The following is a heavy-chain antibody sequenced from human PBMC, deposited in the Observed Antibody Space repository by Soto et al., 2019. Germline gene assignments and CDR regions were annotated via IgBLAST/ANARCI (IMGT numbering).Heavy chain of an antibody. D-gene: IGHD6-19*01. CDR3: ARGGPLIPHHLNSSGWYGLN. CDR2: ISSSSSYI. CDR1: GFTFSSYS. Sequence: GGSLRLSCAASGFTFSSYSMNWVRQAPGKGLEWVSSISSSSSYIYYADSVKGRFTISRDNAKNSLYLQMNSLRAEDTAVYYCARGGPLIPHHLNSSGWYGLNWGQGTLVTVSS. J-gene: IGHJ4*02. V-gene: IGHV3-21*01.